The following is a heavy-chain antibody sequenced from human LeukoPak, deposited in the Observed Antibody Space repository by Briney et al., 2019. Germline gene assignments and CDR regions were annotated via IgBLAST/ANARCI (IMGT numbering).Heavy chain of an antibody. CDR2: INPNNGGT. J-gene: IGHJ5*01. V-gene: IGHV1-2*02. CDR1: GGTFSSYD. Sequence: EASVKVSCKASGGTFSSYDISWVRQAPGQGFEWMGWINPNNGGTNYAQKFQGRVTMTRDTSTSTVYMELSSLIPDDTAVYYCTRGVLPARFDSWGQGTLVTVTS. D-gene: IGHD2-2*01. CDR3: TRGVLPARFDS.